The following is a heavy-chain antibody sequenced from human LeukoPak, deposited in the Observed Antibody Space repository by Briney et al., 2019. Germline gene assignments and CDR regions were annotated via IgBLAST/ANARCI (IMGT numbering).Heavy chain of an antibody. CDR1: GGSISSYY. V-gene: IGHV4-59*01. CDR2: IYDSGST. Sequence: SETLSLTCTVSGGSISSYYWSWIRQPPGKGLEWIGYIYDSGSTNYNPSLKSRVTISVDTSKNQFSLKLSSVTAADTAVYYCACLTTADAFDIWGQGTMVTVSA. D-gene: IGHD3-22*01. J-gene: IGHJ3*02. CDR3: ACLTTADAFDI.